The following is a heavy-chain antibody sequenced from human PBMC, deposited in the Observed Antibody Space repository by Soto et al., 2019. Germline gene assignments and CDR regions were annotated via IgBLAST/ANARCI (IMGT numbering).Heavy chain of an antibody. CDR1: GGTFSSYA. V-gene: IGHV1-69*01. CDR3: ARHRPTIFGVVNPYYFDY. CDR2: IIPIFGTA. Sequence: QMQLVQSGAEVKKPGSSVKVSCKASGGTFSSYAISWVRQAPGQGLEWMGGIIPIFGTANYAQKFQGRVTITADESTSTAYMELSSLRSEDTAVYYCARHRPTIFGVVNPYYFDYWGQGTLVTVSS. J-gene: IGHJ4*02. D-gene: IGHD3-3*01.